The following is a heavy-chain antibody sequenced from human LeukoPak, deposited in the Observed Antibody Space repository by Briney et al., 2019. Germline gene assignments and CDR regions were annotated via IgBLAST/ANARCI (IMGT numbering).Heavy chain of an antibody. V-gene: IGHV4-4*02. J-gene: IGHJ4*02. CDR2: ISHSGNT. CDR1: GGSISSSNW. D-gene: IGHD3-10*01. CDR3: ASPIYASGSYHFDS. Sequence: SETLSLTCTVSGGSISSSNWWSWVRQSPVKGLEWLGEISHSGNTNYSPSLKSRVTISVDKSKNQFSMRLSSVTAADTAVYYCASPIYASGSYHFDSWGPGTLVTVSS.